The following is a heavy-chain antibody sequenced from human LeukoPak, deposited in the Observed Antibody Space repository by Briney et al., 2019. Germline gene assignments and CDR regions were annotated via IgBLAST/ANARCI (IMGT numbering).Heavy chain of an antibody. J-gene: IGHJ4*02. CDR3: ARNYPNPLVYCSGGTCLPNDY. D-gene: IGHD2-15*01. CDR2: INTNTGNP. Sequence: ASVKVSCKASGGTFSSYAISWVRQAPGQGLEWMGWINTNTGNPTYAQGFTGRFVFSLDTSVSTAYLQISSLKAEGTAVYYCARNYPNPLVYCSGGTCLPNDYWGQGTLVTVSS. CDR1: GGTFSSYA. V-gene: IGHV7-4-1*02.